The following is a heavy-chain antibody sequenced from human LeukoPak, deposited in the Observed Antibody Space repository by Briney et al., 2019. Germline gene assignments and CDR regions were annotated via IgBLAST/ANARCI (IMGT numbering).Heavy chain of an antibody. CDR2: INPNSGGI. Sequence: GASVKVSCKASGYTFTGYYIHWVRQAPGHGLEWMGWINPNSGGIDYTQKFQGRVTMTRDTSISTAYMELSRLTSDDTAVYYCASLRLLGGHMDVWGKGTTVTVSS. J-gene: IGHJ6*03. V-gene: IGHV1-2*02. CDR3: ASLRLLGGHMDV. CDR1: GYTFTGYY. D-gene: IGHD1-26*01.